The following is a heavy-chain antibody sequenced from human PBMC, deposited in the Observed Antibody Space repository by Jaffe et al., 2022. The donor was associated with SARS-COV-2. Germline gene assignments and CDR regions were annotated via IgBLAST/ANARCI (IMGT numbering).Heavy chain of an antibody. Sequence: EVQLVESGGGLVQPGGSLRLSCTASGFTFSDHYMDWVRQAPGKGLEWVGRTTNKANNYTTKYAASVKGRFTISRDDSKSSLYLQMNSLKTEDTAVYYCARVYGSGNYYLSPLDYWGQGTLVTVSS. CDR2: TTNKANNYTT. J-gene: IGHJ4*02. CDR3: ARVYGSGNYYLSPLDY. V-gene: IGHV3-72*01. CDR1: GFTFSDHY. D-gene: IGHD3-10*01.